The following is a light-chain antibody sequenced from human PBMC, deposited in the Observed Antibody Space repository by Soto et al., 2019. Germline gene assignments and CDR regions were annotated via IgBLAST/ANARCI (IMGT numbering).Light chain of an antibody. V-gene: IGLV2-8*01. CDR3: SSYAGSNNYV. CDR1: SNDIGGYNY. J-gene: IGLJ1*01. Sequence: SVLTKPAYAYGAAGQAVTISCTGTSNDIGGYNYVSWYQQHPGKAPKLMIYEVSKRPSGVPDRFSGSKSGNTASLTVSGLQAEDEADYYCSSYAGSNNYVFGSGTKVTVL. CDR2: EVS.